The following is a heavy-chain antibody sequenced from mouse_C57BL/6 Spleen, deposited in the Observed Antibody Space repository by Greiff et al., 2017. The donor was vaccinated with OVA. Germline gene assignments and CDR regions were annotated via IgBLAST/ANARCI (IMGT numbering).Heavy chain of an antibody. CDR3: ARHYGSSYAFDY. Sequence: QVQLQQPGAELVMPGASVKLSCKASGYTFTSSWMHWVKQRPGQGLEWIGEIDPSDSYTTYNQKFKGKSTLTVDKSSRTAYMQFSSLTSKDSAVYYCARHYGSSYAFDYWGQGTTLTVSS. J-gene: IGHJ2*01. CDR2: IDPSDSYT. CDR1: GYTFTSSW. V-gene: IGHV1-69*01. D-gene: IGHD1-1*01.